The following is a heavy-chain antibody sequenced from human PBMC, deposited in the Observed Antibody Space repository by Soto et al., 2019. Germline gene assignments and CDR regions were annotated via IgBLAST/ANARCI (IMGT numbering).Heavy chain of an antibody. V-gene: IGHV3-7*05. CDR2: IKQDGSEK. CDR3: ARDSGYSSGWDPRYYYYGMDV. CDR1: GFTFSSYW. Sequence: PGGSLRLSCAASGFTFSSYWMSWVRQAPGKGLEWVTNIKQDGSEKYYVDSVKGRFTISRDNAKNSLYLQMNSLRAEDTVVYYCARDSGYSSGWDPRYYYYGMDVWGQGTTVTVSS. D-gene: IGHD6-19*01. J-gene: IGHJ6*02.